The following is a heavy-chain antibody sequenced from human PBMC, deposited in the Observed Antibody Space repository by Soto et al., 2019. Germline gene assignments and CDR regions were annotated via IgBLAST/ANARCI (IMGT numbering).Heavy chain of an antibody. J-gene: IGHJ6*02. V-gene: IGHV3-49*04. CDR2: IRSKAYGGTT. D-gene: IGHD3-22*01. CDR3: TREAAYYYDSSGSHYSAGMDV. Sequence: SLRLSCTASGFTFGDYAMSWVRQAPGKGLEWVGFIRSKAYGGTTEYAASVKGRFTISRDDSKSIAYLQMNSLKTEDTAVYYCTREAAYYYDSSGSHYSAGMDVWGQGTTVTVSS. CDR1: GFTFGDYA.